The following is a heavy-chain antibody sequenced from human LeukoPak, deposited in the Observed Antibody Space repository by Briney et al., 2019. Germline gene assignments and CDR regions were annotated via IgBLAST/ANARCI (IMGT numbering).Heavy chain of an antibody. CDR1: GYSFTSYW. CDR3: ARHYSDSSAYSYRYYGMDV. J-gene: IGHJ6*02. V-gene: IGHV5-51*01. CDR2: IYPGDSDI. D-gene: IGHD3-22*01. Sequence: GESLHISCKASGYSFTSYWIGWVRQMPGKGLEWMGIIYPGDSDIRYSPSFQGQVTISADKSISTAYLQWSSLKASDTAIYYCARHYSDSSAYSYRYYGMDVRGRGTTVTV.